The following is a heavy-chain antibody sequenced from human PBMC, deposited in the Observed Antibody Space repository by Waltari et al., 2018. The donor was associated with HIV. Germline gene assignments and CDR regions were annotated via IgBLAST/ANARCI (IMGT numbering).Heavy chain of an antibody. J-gene: IGHJ6*02. Sequence: QVQLVESGGGVVQPGRSLRLSCAASGFTFSSYAMHWVRQAPGKGLEWVAVISYDGSNKYYADSVKGRFTISRDNSKNTLYLQMNSLRAEDTAVYYCALSLPAAAPGPYYYGMDVWGQGTTVTVSS. CDR3: ALSLPAAAPGPYYYGMDV. CDR1: GFTFSSYA. D-gene: IGHD2-2*01. V-gene: IGHV3-30*04. CDR2: ISYDGSNK.